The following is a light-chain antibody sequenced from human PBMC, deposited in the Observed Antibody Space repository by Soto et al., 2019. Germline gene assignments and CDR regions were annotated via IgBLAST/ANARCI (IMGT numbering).Light chain of an antibody. CDR3: QQYNRYSSWT. V-gene: IGKV1-5*01. CDR1: QSVSNL. Sequence: DIQMTQSPSTLSASVGDRVIITCRASQSVSNLLAWYQQKPGKAPQLLMYDASTLERGVPSRFSGSGSGTEFTLTISSLQPDDFATYYCQQYNRYSSWTFGQGTNVDIK. CDR2: DAS. J-gene: IGKJ1*01.